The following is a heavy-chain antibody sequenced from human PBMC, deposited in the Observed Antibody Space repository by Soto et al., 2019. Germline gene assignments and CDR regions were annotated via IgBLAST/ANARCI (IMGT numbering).Heavy chain of an antibody. V-gene: IGHV1-69*12. CDR3: ATPTIFGAASHAFDI. J-gene: IGHJ3*02. D-gene: IGHD3-3*01. Sequence: QVQLVQSGAEVKKPGSSVKVSCKTSGGIFTTFGITWVRQAPGQGLEWMGGIIAIFGTVNYAQKFQDRVTITADESTSTASMALNSLRSEDTSVSYCATPTIFGAASHAFDIWAQATMVTVSS. CDR2: IIAIFGTV. CDR1: GGIFTTFG.